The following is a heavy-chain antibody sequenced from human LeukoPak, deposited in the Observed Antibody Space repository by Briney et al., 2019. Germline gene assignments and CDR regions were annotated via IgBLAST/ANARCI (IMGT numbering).Heavy chain of an antibody. CDR3: ARGNMKYYYRMEWLLGAFDI. Sequence: GASVKVSCKASGYTFTSYGISWVRQAPGQGLEWMGWISAYNGNTNYAQKFQGRVTMTTDTSTSTVYMELRSLRFDDTAVYYCARGNMKYYYRMEWLLGAFDIWGQGTMVTVSS. V-gene: IGHV1-18*01. CDR1: GYTFTSYG. J-gene: IGHJ3*02. CDR2: ISAYNGNT. D-gene: IGHD3-3*01.